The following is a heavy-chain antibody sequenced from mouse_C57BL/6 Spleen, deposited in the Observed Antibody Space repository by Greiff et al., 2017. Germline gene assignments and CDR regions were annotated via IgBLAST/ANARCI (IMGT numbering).Heavy chain of an antibody. CDR2: INPNNGGT. CDR3: ARTPNYYGSSYPFDY. V-gene: IGHV1-18*01. CDR1: GYTFTDYN. J-gene: IGHJ2*01. Sequence: EVQLQQSGPELVKPGASVKIPCKASGYTFTDYNMDWVKQSHGKSLEWIGDINPNNGGTIYNQKFKGKATLTVDKSSSTAYMELRSLTSEDTAVYYWARTPNYYGSSYPFDYWGQGTTLTVSS. D-gene: IGHD1-1*01.